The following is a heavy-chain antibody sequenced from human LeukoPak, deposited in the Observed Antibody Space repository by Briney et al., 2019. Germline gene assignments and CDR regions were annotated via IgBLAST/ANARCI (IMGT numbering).Heavy chain of an antibody. J-gene: IGHJ4*02. CDR3: AKGYSYAFDY. CDR1: GFIFSNSV. CDR2: IRKDGSIK. D-gene: IGHD3-16*01. V-gene: IGHV3-30*02. Sequence: PGGFLRLSCVASGFIFSNSVMHWVRQAPGKGLEWVAFIRKDGSIKYYADSVRGRFTFSRDNSKNTVYLQMSSLGADDTAVYYCAKGYSYAFDYWGQGTLVTVSS.